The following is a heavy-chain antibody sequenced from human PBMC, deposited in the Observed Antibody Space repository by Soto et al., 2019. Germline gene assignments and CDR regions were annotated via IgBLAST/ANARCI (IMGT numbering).Heavy chain of an antibody. Sequence: GASVKVSCKASGYTFTSYDINWVRQATGQGLEWMGWMNPNSGNTGYAQKFQGRVTMTRNTSISTAYMELSSLRSEDTAVYYCARGRRVIIFGGYYYYYMDVWCKGITVTVS. CDR1: GYTFTSYD. D-gene: IGHD3-3*01. CDR2: MNPNSGNT. V-gene: IGHV1-8*01. CDR3: ARGRRVIIFGGYYYYYMDV. J-gene: IGHJ6*03.